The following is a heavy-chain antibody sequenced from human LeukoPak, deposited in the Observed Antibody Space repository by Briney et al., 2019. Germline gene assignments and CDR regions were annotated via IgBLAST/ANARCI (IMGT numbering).Heavy chain of an antibody. D-gene: IGHD6-19*01. CDR2: IWYDGSKK. J-gene: IGHJ4*02. CDR3: ARDQGSGIAVAGRTFDY. Sequence: GRSLRLSCAASGFTFSSYAMHWVRQAPGKGLEWVAVIWYDGSKKYYADSVKGRFTISRDNSENTLSLQMDSLRAEDTAIYYCARDQGSGIAVAGRTFDYWGQGTLVTVSS. V-gene: IGHV3-33*08. CDR1: GFTFSSYA.